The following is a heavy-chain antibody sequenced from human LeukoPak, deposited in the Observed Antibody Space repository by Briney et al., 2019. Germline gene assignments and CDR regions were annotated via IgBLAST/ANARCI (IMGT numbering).Heavy chain of an antibody. CDR1: GYTFTGYY. CDR3: ARDPNPYYYDSSGYGVLDY. J-gene: IGHJ4*02. Sequence: ATVKVSCKASGYTFTGYYMHWVRQAPGQGLEWMGWINPNSGGTNYAQKFQGRVTMTRDTSISTAYMELSRLRSDDTAVHYCARDPNPYYYDSSGYGVLDYWGQGTLVTVSS. V-gene: IGHV1-2*02. CDR2: INPNSGGT. D-gene: IGHD3-22*01.